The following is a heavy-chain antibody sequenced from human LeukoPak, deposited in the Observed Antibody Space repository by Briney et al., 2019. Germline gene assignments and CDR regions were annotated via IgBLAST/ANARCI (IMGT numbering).Heavy chain of an antibody. CDR3: ARGLGFGELFYPDFDY. CDR2: IYYSGST. CDR1: GGSISSSSYY. Sequence: SETLSLTCTVSGGSISSSSYYWGWIRQPPGKGLEWIGSIYYSGSTYYNPSLKSRVTISVDTSKNQFSLKLSSVTAADTAVYYCARGLGFGELFYPDFDYWGQGTLVTVSS. D-gene: IGHD3-10*01. V-gene: IGHV4-39*07. J-gene: IGHJ4*02.